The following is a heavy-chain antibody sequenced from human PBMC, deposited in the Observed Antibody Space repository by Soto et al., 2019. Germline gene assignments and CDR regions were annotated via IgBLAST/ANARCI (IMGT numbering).Heavy chain of an antibody. Sequence: QVQLVQSGADVKKPGSSVKVSCKASGGTLNNYLITWVRQAPGQGLEWMGENIPISGTSNFAQKFQGRVTITAVESTSTAYMELSSLRSEDTAVYYCARGGVDTITFDYWGPGTLVTVSS. V-gene: IGHV1-69*01. CDR3: ARGGVDTITFDY. CDR2: NIPISGTS. CDR1: GGTLNNYL. J-gene: IGHJ4*02. D-gene: IGHD4-4*01.